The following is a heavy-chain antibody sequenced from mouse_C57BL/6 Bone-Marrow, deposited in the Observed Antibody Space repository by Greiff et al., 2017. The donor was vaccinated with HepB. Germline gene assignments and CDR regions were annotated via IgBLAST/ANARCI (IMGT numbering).Heavy chain of an antibody. V-gene: IGHV1-76*01. CDR1: GYTFTDYY. CDR3: ARRLTWTFHWYFDV. D-gene: IGHD4-1*01. J-gene: IGHJ1*03. Sequence: QVQLKESGAELVRPGASVKLSCKASGYTFTDYYINWVKQRPGQGLEWIARIYPGSGNTYYNEKFKGKATMTAEKSSSTAYMQLSSLTSEDSAVYFCARRLTWTFHWYFDVWGTGTTVTVSS. CDR2: IYPGSGNT.